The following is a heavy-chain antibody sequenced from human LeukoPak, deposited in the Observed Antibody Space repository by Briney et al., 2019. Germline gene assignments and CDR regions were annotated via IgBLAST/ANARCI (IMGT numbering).Heavy chain of an antibody. CDR2: IKGDGSST. CDR3: ARDGYSFGHDFDY. Sequence: GGSLRLSCAASGFTFSSYWMHWVRHTPGKGLVWVSRIKGDGSSTSYADSVKGRFTISRDNAKNTLYLQMNSLRAEDTAVYYCARDGYSFGHDFDYWGQGTLVAVSS. D-gene: IGHD5-18*01. V-gene: IGHV3-74*01. CDR1: GFTFSSYW. J-gene: IGHJ4*02.